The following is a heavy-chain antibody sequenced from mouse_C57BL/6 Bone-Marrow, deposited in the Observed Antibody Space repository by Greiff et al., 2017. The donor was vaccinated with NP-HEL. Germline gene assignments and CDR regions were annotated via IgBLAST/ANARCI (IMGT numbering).Heavy chain of an antibody. Sequence: VQLKESGPELVKPGASVKISCKASGYSFTGYYMNWVKQSPEKSLEWIGEINPSTGGTTYNQKFKAKATLTVDKSSSTAYMQLKSLTSEDSAVYYCAIIPPYYGSRRWYFDVWGTGTTVTVSS. D-gene: IGHD1-1*01. V-gene: IGHV1-42*01. CDR1: GYSFTGYY. CDR2: INPSTGGT. CDR3: AIIPPYYGSRRWYFDV. J-gene: IGHJ1*03.